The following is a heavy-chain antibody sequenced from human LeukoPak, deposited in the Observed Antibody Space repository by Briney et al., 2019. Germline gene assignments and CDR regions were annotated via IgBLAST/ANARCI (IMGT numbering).Heavy chain of an antibody. J-gene: IGHJ6*02. V-gene: IGHV3-7*01. CDR1: GFTYSDSW. Sequence: GGSLRLSCAASGFTYSDSWMSWVRQASGKGLEWVANMNQDGRAKGYVDSVKGRFTISRDNARNSLYLQMSSLRPEDTAVYYCATYTHWVAGDVWGQGTTVTASS. D-gene: IGHD3-16*01. CDR3: ATYTHWVAGDV. CDR2: MNQDGRAK.